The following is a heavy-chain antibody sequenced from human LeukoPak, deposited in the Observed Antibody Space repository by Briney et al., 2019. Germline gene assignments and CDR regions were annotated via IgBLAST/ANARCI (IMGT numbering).Heavy chain of an antibody. CDR1: GFTFSDSW. CDR2: MNQDGSEK. Sequence: GGSLRLSCAASGFTFSDSWMSWVRQAPGKGLEWVAYMNQDGSEKDYVDSVKGRFTISRDNARKSLYLQMGSLRAEDTAVYYCATYTHWVAGDVWGQGTTVTVSS. D-gene: IGHD3-16*01. V-gene: IGHV3-7*01. J-gene: IGHJ6*02. CDR3: ATYTHWVAGDV.